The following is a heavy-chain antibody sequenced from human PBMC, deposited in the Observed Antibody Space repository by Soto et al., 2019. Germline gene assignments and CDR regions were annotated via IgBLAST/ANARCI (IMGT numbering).Heavy chain of an antibody. D-gene: IGHD3-3*01. J-gene: IGHJ6*02. CDR1: GGSMNSYF. V-gene: IGHV4-59*01. Sequence: QVQLQESGPGLVKPSETLSLICTVSGGSMNSYFWNWIRQSPGKGLEWIGYIYYNGSANYNPSLQSRVAISVDTSNNQFSLKLTSVTAADTAVYYCARERVSIFGVVLPAGVDVWGQGSTVTVSS. CDR2: IYYNGSA. CDR3: ARERVSIFGVVLPAGVDV.